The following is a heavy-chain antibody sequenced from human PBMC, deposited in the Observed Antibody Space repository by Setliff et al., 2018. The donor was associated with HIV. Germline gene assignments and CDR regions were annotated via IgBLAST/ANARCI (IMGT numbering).Heavy chain of an antibody. CDR3: ARVLGVRRDYYDSSAPLRAAFDI. D-gene: IGHD3-22*01. Sequence: SETLSLTCTVSGGSISSGGYYWNWIRQYPGKGLEWVGYIFNSGITYYDPSLKSRLTMSVDTSNNQFSLKLSSATAADTAVYYCARVLGVRRDYYDSSAPLRAAFDIWGQGTMVTVSS. CDR1: GGSISSGGYY. V-gene: IGHV4-31*03. CDR2: IFNSGIT. J-gene: IGHJ3*02.